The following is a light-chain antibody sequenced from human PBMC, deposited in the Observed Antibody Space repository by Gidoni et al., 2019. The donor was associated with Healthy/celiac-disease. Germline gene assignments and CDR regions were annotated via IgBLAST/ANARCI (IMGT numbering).Light chain of an antibody. CDR1: SGSLASNY. V-gene: IGLV6-57*02. J-gene: IGLJ2*01. CDR3: QSYDSSNHDVV. Sequence: NFMLTQPHSVSESQGKTVTISCTGSSGSLASNYVQWYQQRPGSAPTTVIYEDNQRPSGVPDRFSGSIDSSSNSASLTISGLKTEDEADYYCQSYDSSNHDVVFGGGTKLTVL. CDR2: EDN.